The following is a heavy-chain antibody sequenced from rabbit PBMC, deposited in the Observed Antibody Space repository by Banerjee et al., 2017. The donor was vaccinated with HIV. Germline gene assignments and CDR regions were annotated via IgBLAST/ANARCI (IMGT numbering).Heavy chain of an antibody. Sequence: QQQLEESGGGLVKPGGTLTLTCKASGIDFSSYCYMCWVRQAPGKGLELIACIYVTSGTTWYASWAKGRFTISNASSTTVTLQVTSLTAADTATYFCANGGSGATHFNLWGPGTLVTVS. V-gene: IGHV1S43*01. CDR2: IYVTSGTT. CDR1: GIDFSSYCY. J-gene: IGHJ4*01. CDR3: ANGGSGATHFNL. D-gene: IGHD4-2*01.